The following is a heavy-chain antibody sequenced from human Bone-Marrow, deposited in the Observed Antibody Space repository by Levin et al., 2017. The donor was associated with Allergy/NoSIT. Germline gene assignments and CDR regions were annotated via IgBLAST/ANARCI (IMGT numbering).Heavy chain of an antibody. CDR1: GFIFDDYG. V-gene: IGHV3-20*01. D-gene: IGHD3-10*01. J-gene: IGHJ6*02. CDR2: INWNGDGA. Sequence: PGGSLRLSCSASGFIFDDYGLSWVRQVPGKGLEWVAGINWNGDGAVYADSVKDRFTISRDNAKSSLYLRVSRLRAEDTALYHCARVLSRELAYHYYFGMDLWGQGTTVTVS. CDR3: ARVLSRELAYHYYFGMDL.